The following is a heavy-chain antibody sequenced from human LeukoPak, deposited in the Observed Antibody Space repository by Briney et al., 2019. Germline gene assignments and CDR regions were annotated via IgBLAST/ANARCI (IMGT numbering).Heavy chain of an antibody. V-gene: IGHV3-9*03. CDR1: GFTFGDYA. J-gene: IGHJ3*02. CDR2: MSWNGGSV. CDR3: AKSRVNAFDI. Sequence: GGSLRLSCAASGFTFGDYAMHWVRQAPGKGLEGVSYMSWNGGSVAYAASGKGRFTISRDNAKNPLYLQTNSLRAEDMALYYCAKSRVNAFDIWGQGTMVTVSS.